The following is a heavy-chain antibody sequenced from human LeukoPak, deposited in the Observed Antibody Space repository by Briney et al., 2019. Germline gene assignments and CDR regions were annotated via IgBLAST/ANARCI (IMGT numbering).Heavy chain of an antibody. Sequence: SVKVSCKASGGTFSSFAISWVRQAPGQGLEWMGRIIPILGITNYAQKFQDRITVTADKYMNTVYMELSSLGSEDTALYYCARASRTGDQPFDYWGQGTLVTVSS. J-gene: IGHJ4*02. V-gene: IGHV1-69*04. CDR1: GGTFSSFA. D-gene: IGHD7-27*01. CDR3: ARASRTGDQPFDY. CDR2: IIPILGIT.